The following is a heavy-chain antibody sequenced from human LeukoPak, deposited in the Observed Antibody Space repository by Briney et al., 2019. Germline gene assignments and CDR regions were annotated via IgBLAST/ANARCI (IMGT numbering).Heavy chain of an antibody. CDR1: GLFFSGSV. J-gene: IGHJ4*02. CDR3: ARDYCSSTSCLFDY. CDR2: IWYDGTNK. Sequence: GGSLRVSCAASGLFFSGSVIHWVRQAPGKGLEWVALIWYDGTNKYYADSVKGRFTISRDNSKNTLYLQMNSLRAEDTAVYYCARDYCSSTSCLFDYWGQGTLVTVSS. D-gene: IGHD2-2*01. V-gene: IGHV3-33*08.